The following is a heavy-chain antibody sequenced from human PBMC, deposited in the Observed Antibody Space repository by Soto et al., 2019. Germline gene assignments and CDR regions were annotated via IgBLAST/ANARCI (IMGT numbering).Heavy chain of an antibody. D-gene: IGHD3-22*01. V-gene: IGHV4-31*03. Sequence: PSETLSLTSTVSGGSISSGGYYWSWIRQHPGKGLEWIGEIYHSGSTYYNPSLKSRVTISVDKSKNQFSLKLSSVTAADTAVYYCARDPDSSGYYSGEYWGQGTLVTVSS. CDR2: IYHSGST. CDR1: GGSISSGGYY. CDR3: ARDPDSSGYYSGEY. J-gene: IGHJ4*02.